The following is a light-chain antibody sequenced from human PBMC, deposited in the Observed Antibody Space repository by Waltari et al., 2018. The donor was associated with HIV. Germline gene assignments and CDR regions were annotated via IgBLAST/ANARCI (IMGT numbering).Light chain of an antibody. J-gene: IGLJ2*01. V-gene: IGLV2-8*01. CDR1: SSDVGGYTY. Sequence: QSALTQPPSASGSPGQSVTISCTGTSSDVGGYTYVSWYQQHPGKAPKLIIYEVTRRPSGVPDRFSASKSGNTASLTVSGLQPEDEADYYCNSFACIKNFVVFGGGTKLTVL. CDR2: EVT. CDR3: NSFACIKNFVV.